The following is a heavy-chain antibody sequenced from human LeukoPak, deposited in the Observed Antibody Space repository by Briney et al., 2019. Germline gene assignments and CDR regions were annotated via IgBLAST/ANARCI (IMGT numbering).Heavy chain of an antibody. V-gene: IGHV2-5*01. Sequence: SGPTLLHPTQTPTLTCTFSGFSLSTSAPGVGWIRQPPGKALVWLALIYWNDDKRYGPPLKSRLTSTKDTSKVQVVPTMTNMDAEDTATYYCAHFNATRTPVLYWRQASLVTVCS. J-gene: IGHJ4*02. CDR3: AHFNATRTPVLY. D-gene: IGHD1-26*01. CDR2: IYWNDDK. CDR1: GFSLSTSAPG.